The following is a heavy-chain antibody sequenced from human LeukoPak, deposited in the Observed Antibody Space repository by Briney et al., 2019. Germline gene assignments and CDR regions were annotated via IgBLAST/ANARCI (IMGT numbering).Heavy chain of an antibody. J-gene: IGHJ3*01. CDR1: GDSMSSGGYI. Sequence: SETLSLTCTVSGDSMSSGGYIWTWMRQHPGMGLVWVGYIFYNGGSYYSPSLRSLLTISVDTSQKQFSLKMSSVTAADTAVYYCVRLTCSGSSCSGGGAFDVWGQGTVVTVSS. D-gene: IGHD2-2*01. V-gene: IGHV4-31*01. CDR3: VRLTCSGSSCSGGGAFDV. CDR2: IFYNGGS.